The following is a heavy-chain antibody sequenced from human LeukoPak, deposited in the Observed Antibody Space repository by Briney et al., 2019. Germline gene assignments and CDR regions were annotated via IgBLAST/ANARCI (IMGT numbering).Heavy chain of an antibody. V-gene: IGHV4-31*03. Sequence: SETLSLTCSVSGGSISSAGYYWTWIRQHPGKGLEWIGHFHYSGNTYYNPSLKSRVSISVDTSKNHFSLKLSSATAADTAVYYCARDRSGWSHFDYWGQGTLVTVSS. D-gene: IGHD6-19*01. CDR2: FHYSGNT. CDR1: GGSISSAGYY. J-gene: IGHJ4*02. CDR3: ARDRSGWSHFDY.